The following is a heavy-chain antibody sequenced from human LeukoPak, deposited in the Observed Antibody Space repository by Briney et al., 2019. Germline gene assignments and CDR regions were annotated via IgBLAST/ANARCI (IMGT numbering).Heavy chain of an antibody. CDR3: ARSNGYPYYDFWSGYYTSYYYYMDV. D-gene: IGHD3-3*01. CDR1: GFMFSNYW. J-gene: IGHJ6*03. V-gene: IGHV3-7*01. Sequence: GGSLRLSCAASGFMFSNYWMNWVRQAPGKGLEWVANIKPDGSDKYYLDSIKGRFTISRDNAKNSLFLQLSSLRAEDTAVYYCARSNGYPYYDFWSGYYTSYYYYMDVWGKGTTVTVSS. CDR2: IKPDGSDK.